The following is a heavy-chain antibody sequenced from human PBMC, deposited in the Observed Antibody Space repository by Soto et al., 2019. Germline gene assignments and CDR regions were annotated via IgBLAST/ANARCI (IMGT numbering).Heavy chain of an antibody. V-gene: IGHV3-23*01. CDR2: ISGSGGST. Sequence: EVQLLESGGGLVQPGGSLRLSCAASGFTFSSYAMSWVRKAPGKGLEWVSAISGSGGSTYYADSVKGRFTISRDNSKNTLYLQMNSLRAEDTAVYYCAKDRPIRSHGHRYGMDVWGQGTTVTVSS. J-gene: IGHJ6*02. D-gene: IGHD6-6*01. CDR1: GFTFSSYA. CDR3: AKDRPIRSHGHRYGMDV.